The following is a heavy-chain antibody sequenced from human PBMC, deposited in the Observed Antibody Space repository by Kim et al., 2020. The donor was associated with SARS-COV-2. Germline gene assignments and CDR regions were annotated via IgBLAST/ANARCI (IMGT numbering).Heavy chain of an antibody. D-gene: IGHD3-10*01. V-gene: IGHV3-33*01. CDR1: GFTFSNYG. CDR3: ARDGGSGTSVLDY. J-gene: IGHJ4*02. Sequence: GGSLRLSCAASGFTFSNYGMHWVRQAPGKGLEWVAVIWYDGSNKYYADSGKGRFTISRDNSKNTLYLQMNSLRAEDTAVYYCARDGGSGTSVLDYWGQGTLVTVSS. CDR2: IWYDGSNK.